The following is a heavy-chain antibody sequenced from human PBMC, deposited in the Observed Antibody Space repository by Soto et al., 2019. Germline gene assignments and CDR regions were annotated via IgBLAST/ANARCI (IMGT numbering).Heavy chain of an antibody. V-gene: IGHV1-3*01. CDR1: GYTFTSYD. J-gene: IGHJ4*02. D-gene: IGHD6-6*01. CDR2: INAGNGNT. Sequence: ASVKVSCKASGYTFTSYDMHWVRQAPEQRLEWMGWINAGNGNTKYSQKFQGRVTITRDTSASTAYMELRSLNSDDTAVYYCARDFFSSSSSHYFDIWGQGTLVTVSS. CDR3: ARDFFSSSSSHYFDI.